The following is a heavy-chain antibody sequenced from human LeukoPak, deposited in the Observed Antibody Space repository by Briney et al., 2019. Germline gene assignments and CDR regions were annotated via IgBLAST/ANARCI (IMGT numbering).Heavy chain of an antibody. D-gene: IGHD4-23*01. Sequence: GGALRLSCAASGFTFSDYYMSWIRQAPGKGLEWVSYIISTSSFTNYADSVKGRFTISRDNAKNSLYLQMNSLRAEDTAVYYCAREDYGGNPSTYWGQGTLVT. J-gene: IGHJ4*02. CDR2: IISTSSFT. CDR1: GFTFSDYY. CDR3: AREDYGGNPSTY. V-gene: IGHV3-11*05.